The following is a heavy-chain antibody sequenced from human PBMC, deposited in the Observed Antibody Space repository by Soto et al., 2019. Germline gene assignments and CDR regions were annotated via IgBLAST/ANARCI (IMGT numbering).Heavy chain of an antibody. CDR1: GFTFSSYA. D-gene: IGHD3-22*01. V-gene: IGHV3-23*01. Sequence: EVQLLESGGGLVQPGGSLRLSCAASGFTFSSYAMSWDRQAPGKGLEWVSAISGSGGSTYYADSVKGRFTISRDNSKNTLYLQMNSLRAEDTAVYYCAKDRDSSGYLLHYWGQGTLVTVSS. J-gene: IGHJ4*02. CDR2: ISGSGGST. CDR3: AKDRDSSGYLLHY.